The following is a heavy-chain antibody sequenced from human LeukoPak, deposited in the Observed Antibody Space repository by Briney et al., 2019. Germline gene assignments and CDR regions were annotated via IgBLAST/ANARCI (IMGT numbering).Heavy chain of an antibody. J-gene: IGHJ4*02. CDR3: AKGPSFGY. CDR1: GFTFDDYA. Sequence: PGGSMRLSCAASGFTFDDYAMHWVRQAPGKGLEWVSGISWNSGSIGYADSVKGRFTISRDNAKNTLYLQMNSLRAEDTAVYYCAKGPSFGYWGQGTLVTVSS. V-gene: IGHV3-9*01. CDR2: ISWNSGSI.